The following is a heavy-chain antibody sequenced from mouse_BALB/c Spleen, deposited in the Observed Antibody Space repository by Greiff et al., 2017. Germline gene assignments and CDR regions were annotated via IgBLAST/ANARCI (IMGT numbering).Heavy chain of an antibody. J-gene: IGHJ3*01. V-gene: IGHV5-17*02. D-gene: IGHD2-4*01. Sequence: EVNVVESGGGLVQPGGSRKLSCAASGFTFSSFGMHWVRQAPEKGLEWVAYISSGSSTIYYADTVKGRFTISRDNPKNTLFLQMTSLRSEDTAMYYCARGYYDYDKLAYWGQGTLVTVSA. CDR1: GFTFSSFG. CDR2: ISSGSSTI. CDR3: ARGYYDYDKLAY.